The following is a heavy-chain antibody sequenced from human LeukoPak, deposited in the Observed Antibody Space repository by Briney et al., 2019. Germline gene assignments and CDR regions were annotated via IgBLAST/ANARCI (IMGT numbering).Heavy chain of an antibody. CDR2: IGGTDGTT. D-gene: IGHD3-10*01. CDR3: TKRIDGAGSYYIDF. J-gene: IGHJ4*02. V-gene: IGHV3-23*01. Sequence: GGSLRLSCAASGFTFRNYVVNWVRQAPGKGLEWVSAIGGTDGTTFYAAFVKGRFTISRDNSRNTLYLQMNSLRAEDTAVYYCTKRIDGAGSYYIDFWGQGIVVTVSS. CDR1: GFTFRNYV.